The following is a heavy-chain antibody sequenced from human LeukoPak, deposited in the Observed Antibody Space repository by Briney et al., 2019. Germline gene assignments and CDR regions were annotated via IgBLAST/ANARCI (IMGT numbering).Heavy chain of an antibody. CDR2: ISSSSGHT. CDR3: ARAASSSGWYYFDY. J-gene: IGHJ4*02. CDR1: GFTFSDYY. V-gene: IGHV3-11*06. Sequence: GGSLRLSCAASGFTFSDYYMSWIRQAPGKGLEWVSYISSSSGHTNYADSVKGRFSISRDNAKNSLYLQMNSLRAEDTAVFYCARAASSSGWYYFDYWGQGTLVTVSS. D-gene: IGHD6-19*01.